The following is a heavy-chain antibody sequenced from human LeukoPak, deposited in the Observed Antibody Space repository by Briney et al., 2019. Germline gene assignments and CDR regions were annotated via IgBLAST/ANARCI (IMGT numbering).Heavy chain of an antibody. V-gene: IGHV1-2*02. CDR3: ARVKNYYDSSGYLYYFDY. CDR2: INPNSGGT. D-gene: IGHD3-22*01. J-gene: IGHJ4*02. Sequence: ASVKVSXKASGYTFTGYFMHWVRQAPGQGLEWMGWINPNSGGTNYAQKFQGRVTMTRDTSISTAYMELSRLRSDDTAVYYCARVKNYYDSSGYLYYFDYWGQGTLVTVSS. CDR1: GYTFTGYF.